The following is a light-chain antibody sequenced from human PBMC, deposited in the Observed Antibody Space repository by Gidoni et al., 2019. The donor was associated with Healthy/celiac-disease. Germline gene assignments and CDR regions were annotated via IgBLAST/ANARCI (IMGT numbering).Light chain of an antibody. CDR1: NIGSKS. CDR2: YDS. J-gene: IGLJ2*01. CDR3: QVWDSSSDHPV. Sequence: SYVLTQPPSGSVAPGKTARITCGGNNIGSKSVHWYQQKPGQAPVRVIYYDSDRPSGIPERFAGSNSGNTATLTISRVEAGDEADYYCQVWDSSSDHPVFGGGTKLTVL. V-gene: IGLV3-21*04.